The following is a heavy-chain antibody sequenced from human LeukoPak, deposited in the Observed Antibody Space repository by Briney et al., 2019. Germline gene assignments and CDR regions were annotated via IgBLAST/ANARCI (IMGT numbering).Heavy chain of an antibody. CDR2: IDEHGFKT. CDR3: ARDGITCTRDY. Sequence: QSGGSLRLSCAASGFTFSDSYMSWVRQAPGKGLEWVASIDEHGFKTYYAASVTGRFTISKDTAKNSLDLQMNSLRAEDTAVYYCARDGITCTRDYWGQGALVTVSS. D-gene: IGHD1-7*01. J-gene: IGHJ4*02. V-gene: IGHV3-7*01. CDR1: GFTFSDSY.